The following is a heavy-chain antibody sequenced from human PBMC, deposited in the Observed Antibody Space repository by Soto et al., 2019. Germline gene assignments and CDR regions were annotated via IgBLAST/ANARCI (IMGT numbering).Heavy chain of an antibody. Sequence: QVQLQESGPGLVKPSETLSLSCTVSGGSMIPYHWSWIRQLPGKGLEWIGYIHYSGSTNYNPSLKSRVTTSVDTSKNQFSLRLTSMTAADTAVYYCVKGAGCYEYWGQGILVTVSS. D-gene: IGHD2-15*01. CDR3: VKGAGCYEY. CDR1: GGSMIPYH. V-gene: IGHV4-59*01. J-gene: IGHJ4*02. CDR2: IHYSGST.